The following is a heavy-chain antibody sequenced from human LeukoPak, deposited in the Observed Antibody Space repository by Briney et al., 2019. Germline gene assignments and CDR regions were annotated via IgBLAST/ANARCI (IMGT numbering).Heavy chain of an antibody. J-gene: IGHJ4*02. CDR3: ARDQGITTGGLSNCGY. D-gene: IGHD6-13*01. CDR1: GYTFNSHG. Sequence: ASVKVSCKASGYTFNSHGITWVRQAPGQGLEWMGWINPNSGGTNYAQKFQGRVTMIRDTSISTAYMELSRLRSDDTAVYYCARDQGITTGGLSNCGYWGQGTLVTVSS. V-gene: IGHV1-2*02. CDR2: INPNSGGT.